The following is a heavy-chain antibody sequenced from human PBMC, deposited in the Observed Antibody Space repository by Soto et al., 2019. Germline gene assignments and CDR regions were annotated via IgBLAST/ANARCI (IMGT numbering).Heavy chain of an antibody. CDR1: GRSISSYY. Sequence: ETLSLTCTVAGRSISSYYWSWIRQPPGKGLEWIGYIYYSGSTNYNPSLKSRVTISVDTSKNQFSLKLSSVTAADTAVYYGARALVRDSDYWGQGTLVTVSS. D-gene: IGHD1-26*01. CDR3: ARALVRDSDY. V-gene: IGHV4-59*01. CDR2: IYYSGST. J-gene: IGHJ4*02.